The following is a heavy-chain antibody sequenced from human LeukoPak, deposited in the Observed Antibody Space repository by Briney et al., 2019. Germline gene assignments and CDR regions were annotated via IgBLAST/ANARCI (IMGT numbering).Heavy chain of an antibody. V-gene: IGHV4-39*07. CDR3: ARGGYCGGDCYFYY. J-gene: IGHJ4*02. CDR1: GGSISSSSYY. D-gene: IGHD2-21*02. CDR2: IYYSSNT. Sequence: SETLSLTCTVSGGSISSSSYYWGCIRQPPGKGLEWIVSIYYSSNTYYNPSRKSRVTISVDTTKNQFSLKLSSVTAADTAVYYCARGGYCGGDCYFYYGGQGTVVSVSS.